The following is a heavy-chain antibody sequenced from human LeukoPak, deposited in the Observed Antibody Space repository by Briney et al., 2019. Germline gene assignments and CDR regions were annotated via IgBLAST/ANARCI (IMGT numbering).Heavy chain of an antibody. D-gene: IGHD6-19*01. CDR1: GGTISSNNW. CDR2: IYHSGST. V-gene: IGHV4-4*02. CDR3: ARVGYSSGWRVDY. J-gene: IGHJ4*02. Sequence: PSGTLSLTCAVSGGTISSNNWWSWVRQPPGKGLEWIGEIYHSGSTNYNPSLKSRVTISVDKSKNQFSLKLSSVTAADTAVYYCARVGYSSGWRVDYWGQGTLVTVSS.